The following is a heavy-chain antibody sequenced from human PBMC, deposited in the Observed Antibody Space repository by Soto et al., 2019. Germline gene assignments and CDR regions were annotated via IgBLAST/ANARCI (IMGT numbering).Heavy chain of an antibody. CDR3: TTVWAERYFDWSLPYFDY. J-gene: IGHJ4*02. CDR2: IKSKTDGGTT. D-gene: IGHD3-9*01. Sequence: PGGSLRLSCAASGFTFSNAWMSWVRQAPGKGLEWVGRIKSKTDGGTTDYAAPVKGRFTISRDDSKNTLYLQMNSLKTEDTAVYYCTTVWAERYFDWSLPYFDYWGQGTLVTVSS. V-gene: IGHV3-15*01. CDR1: GFTFSNAW.